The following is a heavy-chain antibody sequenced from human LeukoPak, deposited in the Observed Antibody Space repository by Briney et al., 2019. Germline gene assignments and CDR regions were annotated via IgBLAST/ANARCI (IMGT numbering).Heavy chain of an antibody. D-gene: IGHD1-26*01. Sequence: PSETLSLTCTVSGGSISSSSYYWGWIRQPPGKGLEWIGYFSYSGSTYYNPSLKSRVTISVDTSKNQFSLKLSSVTAADTAVYYCARGQSSVDCWGQGTLVTVSS. CDR2: FSYSGST. CDR3: ARGQSSVDC. J-gene: IGHJ4*02. V-gene: IGHV4-31*03. CDR1: GGSISSSSYY.